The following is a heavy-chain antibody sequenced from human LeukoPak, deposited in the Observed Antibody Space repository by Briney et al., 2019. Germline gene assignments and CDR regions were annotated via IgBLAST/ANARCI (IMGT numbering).Heavy chain of an antibody. Sequence: GGSPRLAVAASGFTFISDSRNWVRQAPGKGLERVSSISSSSSYRYYADSVQGRAQPTWSNAKNSLYPQMSSLRAEDTAVYYCARGLPGDWYFDLWGRGTLVTVSS. CDR2: ISSSSSYR. J-gene: IGHJ2*01. CDR3: ARGLPGDWYFDL. CDR1: GFTFISDS. V-gene: IGHV3-21*01.